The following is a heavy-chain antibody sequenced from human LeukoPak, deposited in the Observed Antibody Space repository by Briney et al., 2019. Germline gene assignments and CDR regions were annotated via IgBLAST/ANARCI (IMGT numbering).Heavy chain of an antibody. V-gene: IGHV4-39*01. D-gene: IGHD3-3*01. CDR3: ARAGYRVHLLERIQNWFDP. CDR1: GDFISSPGYF. Sequence: KASETLSLTCTVSGDFISSPGYFWGWIRQSPGQGLEWLGSISNSRRTYYNPSLKSLVTTSIDTSQNQFSLKLTSVTAADTVVYYCARAGYRVHLLERIQNWFDPWGQGTLVTVSS. J-gene: IGHJ5*02. CDR2: ISNSRRT.